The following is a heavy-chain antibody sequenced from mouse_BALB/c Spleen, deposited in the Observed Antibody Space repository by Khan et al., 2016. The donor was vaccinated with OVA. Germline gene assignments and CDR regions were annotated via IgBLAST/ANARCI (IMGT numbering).Heavy chain of an antibody. D-gene: IGHD6-2*01. Sequence: QVQLKQSGAELVRPGVSVKISCKGSGYTFTDYVMHWVKQSHAKSLEWIGVMSTYYGDTNHNQKFKGKATMTVDKSSSTAYMELARLPSEDSAICSCVRESCESRFAYWGHGTLVTVSA. V-gene: IGHV1S137*01. CDR2: MSTYYGDT. CDR1: GYTFTDYV. J-gene: IGHJ3*01. CDR3: VRESCESRFAY.